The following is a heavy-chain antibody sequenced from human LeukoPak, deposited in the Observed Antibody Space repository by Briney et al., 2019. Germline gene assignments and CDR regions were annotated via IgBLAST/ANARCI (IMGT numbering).Heavy chain of an antibody. D-gene: IGHD1-26*01. J-gene: IGHJ5*02. CDR3: ARHEYSGSYYGLSWFDP. CDR1: GGSISSSGYY. V-gene: IGHV4-39*01. CDR2: IYYSGST. Sequence: PSETLSLTCTVSGGSISSSGYYWRWIRQPPGKGLEWIASIYYSGSTYYNPSLKSRVTISVDTSKNQLSLKLSSLTAADTAGYYCARHEYSGSYYGLSWFDPWGQGTLVTVSS.